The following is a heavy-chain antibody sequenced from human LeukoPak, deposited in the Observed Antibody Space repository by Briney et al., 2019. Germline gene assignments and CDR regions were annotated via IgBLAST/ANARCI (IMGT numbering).Heavy chain of an antibody. CDR3: ARDYYYYNGMDV. J-gene: IGHJ6*02. V-gene: IGHV3-48*03. Sequence: PGGSLRLSCAASGFTFSNYEMNWVRQAPGKGLEWVSYISSSSSIIKHADSVKGRFTISRDNAKNSLYLQMNSLRAEDTAVYFCARDYYYYNGMDVWGQGTTVTVSS. CDR1: GFTFSNYE. CDR2: ISSSSSII.